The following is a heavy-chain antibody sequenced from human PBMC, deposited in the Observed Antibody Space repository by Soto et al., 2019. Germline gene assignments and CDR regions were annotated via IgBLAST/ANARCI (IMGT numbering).Heavy chain of an antibody. CDR3: ARVGGPYCSSTSCYTSNWFDP. V-gene: IGHV1-69*01. D-gene: IGHD2-2*02. CDR2: IIPIFGTA. Sequence: QVQLVQSGAEVKKPGSSVKVSCKASGGTFSSYAISWVRQAPGQGLEWMGGIIPIFGTANYAQKFQGRVTIPADESTSTAYMELSSLRSEDTAVYYCARVGGPYCSSTSCYTSNWFDPWGQGTLVTVSS. CDR1: GGTFSSYA. J-gene: IGHJ5*02.